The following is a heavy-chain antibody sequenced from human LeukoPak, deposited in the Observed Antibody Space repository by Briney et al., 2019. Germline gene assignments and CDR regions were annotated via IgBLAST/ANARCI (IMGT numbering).Heavy chain of an antibody. CDR2: IYYRGTT. D-gene: IGHD4-11*01. CDR3: ARQGPLTTAVTTRTNPFDY. Sequence: PSETLSLTCTVSGGSISSNHYYWAWIRQPPGKGLEWLGSIYYRGTTYYNPSLKSRVTISVDTSNNQFSLKLNSVTAADTAVYYCARQGPLTTAVTTRTNPFDYWGQGTLVTVSS. CDR1: GGSISSNHYY. V-gene: IGHV4-39*01. J-gene: IGHJ4*02.